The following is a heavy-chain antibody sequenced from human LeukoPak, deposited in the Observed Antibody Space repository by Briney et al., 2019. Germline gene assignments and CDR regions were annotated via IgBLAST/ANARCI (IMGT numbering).Heavy chain of an antibody. V-gene: IGHV4-61*08. CDR2: IYYSGST. Sequence: SETLSLTCTVSGGSISSADYCWSWIRQPPGKGLEWIGYIYYSGSTNYNPSLKSRVTISVDTSKNQFSLKLSSVTAADTAVYYCARAAGYCSGGSCLVDYYYMDVWGKGTTVTVSS. CDR1: GGSISSADYC. CDR3: ARAAGYCSGGSCLVDYYYMDV. J-gene: IGHJ6*03. D-gene: IGHD2-15*01.